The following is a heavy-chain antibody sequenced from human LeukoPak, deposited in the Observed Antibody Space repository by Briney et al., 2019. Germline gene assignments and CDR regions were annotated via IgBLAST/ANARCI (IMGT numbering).Heavy chain of an antibody. Sequence: SETLSLTCTVSGDSISSYYWSWIRQPPGKGLEWIGYIYYSGSTNYNPSLKSRVTISVDTSKNQFSLKLSSVTAADTAVYFCARKVYYHDSTDYWFFDLWGRGTLVTVSS. V-gene: IGHV4-59*01. CDR1: GDSISSYY. D-gene: IGHD3-16*01. J-gene: IGHJ2*01. CDR2: IYYSGST. CDR3: ARKVYYHDSTDYWFFDL.